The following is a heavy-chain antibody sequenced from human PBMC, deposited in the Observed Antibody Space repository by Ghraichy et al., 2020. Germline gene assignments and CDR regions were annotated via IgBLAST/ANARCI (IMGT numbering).Heavy chain of an antibody. CDR2: INHSGST. J-gene: IGHJ5*02. V-gene: IGHV4-34*01. Sequence: SETRSLTCPVYGGSFSGYYWSWIRQPPGKGLEWIGEINHSGSTNYNPSLKSRVTISVDTSKNQFSLKLSSVTAADTAVYYCASLVGTTNWFDPWGRGTLVTVSA. CDR1: GGSFSGYY. D-gene: IGHD1-26*01. CDR3: ASLVGTTNWFDP.